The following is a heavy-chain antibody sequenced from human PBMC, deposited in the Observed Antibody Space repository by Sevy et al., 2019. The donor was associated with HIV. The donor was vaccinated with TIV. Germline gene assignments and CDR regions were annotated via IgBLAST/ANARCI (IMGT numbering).Heavy chain of an antibody. CDR1: GDSISSGDYS. CDR3: AKEGLLMGGSYYFDF. Sequence: SETLSLTCAVSGDSISSGDYSWSWIRQPPGKGLEWIGYVYHSGSTYYSPSLRSRATISIDTSKNQFSLRLSSVTAADTAVYYCAKEGLLMGGSYYFDFWGQGTLVTVSS. CDR2: VYHSGST. D-gene: IGHD3-16*01. V-gene: IGHV4-30-2*01. J-gene: IGHJ4*02.